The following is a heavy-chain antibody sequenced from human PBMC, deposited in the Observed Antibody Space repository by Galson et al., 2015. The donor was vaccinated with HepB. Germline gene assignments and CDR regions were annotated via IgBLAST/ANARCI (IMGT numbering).Heavy chain of an antibody. D-gene: IGHD3-22*01. Sequence: SVKVSCKASGYTFTSYGISWVRQAPGQGLEWMGWISAYNGNTNYAQKLQGRVTMTTDTSTSTAYMELRSLRSDDTAVYYCAREGIYYDSSGYYPPKYYYYYGMDVWGQGTTVTVSS. V-gene: IGHV1-18*04. CDR1: GYTFTSYG. CDR3: AREGIYYDSSGYYPPKYYYYYGMDV. J-gene: IGHJ6*02. CDR2: ISAYNGNT.